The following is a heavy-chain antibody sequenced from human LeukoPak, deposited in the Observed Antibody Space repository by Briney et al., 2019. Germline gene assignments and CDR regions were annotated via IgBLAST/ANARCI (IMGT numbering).Heavy chain of an antibody. CDR2: IRSKAYGGTT. CDR3: TRDRVVVVSGRYYYYYYMDV. V-gene: IGHV3-49*03. CDR1: GFTFGDYA. Sequence: QPGRSLRLSCTASGFTFGDYAMSWFRQAPGKGLEWVGFIRSKAYGGTTEYAASVKGRFTIPRDDSKSIAYLQMNSLKTEDTAVYYCTRDRVVVVSGRYYYYYYMDVWGKGTTVTVSS. D-gene: IGHD2-15*01. J-gene: IGHJ6*03.